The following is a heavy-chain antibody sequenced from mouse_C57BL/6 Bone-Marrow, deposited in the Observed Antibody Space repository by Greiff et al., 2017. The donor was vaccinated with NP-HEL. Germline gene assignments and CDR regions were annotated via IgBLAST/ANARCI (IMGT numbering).Heavy chain of an antibody. Sequence: VPLQQSGAELARPGASVKLSCKASGYTFTSYGLSWVKQRTGPGLEWIGEIYPRSGDTYYNEKFKGKATLSADKAASTAYMELRSLTSEDSAVYCCARERGLFADYWGQGTTLTVSS. CDR2: IYPRSGDT. CDR1: GYTFTSYG. D-gene: IGHD1-1*01. J-gene: IGHJ2*01. V-gene: IGHV1-81*01. CDR3: ARERGLFADY.